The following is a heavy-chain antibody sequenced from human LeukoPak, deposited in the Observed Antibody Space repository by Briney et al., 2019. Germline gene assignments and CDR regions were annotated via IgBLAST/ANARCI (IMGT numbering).Heavy chain of an antibody. CDR2: IYYSGST. CDR3: ARTTEGGYSYGSFYYYYMDV. CDR1: GGSXSSYY. D-gene: IGHD5-18*01. J-gene: IGHJ6*03. Sequence: XXXTXXVSGGSXSSYYWSWIRQPPGKGLEWIGFIYYSGSTNYNPSLKSRVTISVHTSKNQFSLKLSSVTAADTAVYYCARTTEGGYSYGSFYYYYMDVWGKGATVTISS. V-gene: IGHV4-59*01.